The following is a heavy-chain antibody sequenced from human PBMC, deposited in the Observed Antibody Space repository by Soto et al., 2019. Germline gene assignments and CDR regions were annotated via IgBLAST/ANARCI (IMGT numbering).Heavy chain of an antibody. D-gene: IGHD6-13*01. CDR2: IIPIFGTA. J-gene: IGHJ5*02. CDR1: GGTFSSYA. CDR3: ARVVAAAGNWFDP. Sequence: SVKVSCKASGGTFSSYAISWVRQAPGQGLEWMGGIIPIFGTANYAQKFQGRVTITADESTSTAYMELSSLRSEDTAVYYCARVVAAAGNWFDPLGQGNLVTVS. V-gene: IGHV1-69*13.